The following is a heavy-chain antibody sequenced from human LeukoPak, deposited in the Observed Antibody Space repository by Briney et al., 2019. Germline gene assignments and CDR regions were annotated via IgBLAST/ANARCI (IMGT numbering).Heavy chain of an antibody. D-gene: IGHD6-13*01. CDR3: ASGIAAARFDY. J-gene: IGHJ4*01. Sequence: SATLSLTCTVSGDSVSSGTYYWSWIRQPPGRGLEWIGYIYYSGSTNYNPSLKSRVTISVDTSKNQFSLKLSSVTAADTAVYYCASGIAAARFDYWGQGTLVTVSS. CDR1: GDSVSSGTYY. CDR2: IYYSGST. V-gene: IGHV4-61*01.